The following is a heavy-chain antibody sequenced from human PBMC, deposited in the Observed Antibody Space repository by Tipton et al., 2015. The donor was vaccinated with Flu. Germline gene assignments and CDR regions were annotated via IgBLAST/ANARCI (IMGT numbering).Heavy chain of an antibody. Sequence: TLSLTCTVSGGSISSRSFYWGWIRQPPGKGLEWIGTIYFSGSTYYNPSLKSLVTISTDTSKNQLSLKVTSVTAADTAVYYCARSLEDQLEAFDVWGQGTTGTVSS. J-gene: IGHJ3*01. D-gene: IGHD2-2*01. V-gene: IGHV4-39*07. CDR3: ARSLEDQLEAFDV. CDR1: GGSISSRSFY. CDR2: IYFSGST.